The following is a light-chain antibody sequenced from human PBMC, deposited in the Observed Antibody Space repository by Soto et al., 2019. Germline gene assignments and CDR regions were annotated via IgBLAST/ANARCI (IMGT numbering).Light chain of an antibody. CDR2: KAS. CDR3: QPYYSYSET. V-gene: IGKV1-5*03. Sequence: DIQMTQSPSTLSASVGDRGTITCRASQSIRSWLAWYQQKPGKSPRLLIYKASSLESGVPSRFSGTGTGTEFTITISSLQPDDFETYYRQPYYSYSETFGQGTKVDI. CDR1: QSIRSW. J-gene: IGKJ1*01.